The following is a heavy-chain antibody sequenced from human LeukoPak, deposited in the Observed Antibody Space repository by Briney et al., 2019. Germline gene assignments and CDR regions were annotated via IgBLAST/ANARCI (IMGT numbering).Heavy chain of an antibody. CDR2: ISSSSSYK. V-gene: IGHV3-21*06. CDR3: VRDNVVTGYYHFDC. D-gene: IGHD3-9*01. CDR1: GFTFSTYG. J-gene: IGHJ4*02. Sequence: AGSLRLSCAASGFTFSTYGMSWVRQAPGKGLEWVSSISSSSSYKHNADSLKDRFTISRDNAKNSLYLQMNSLRAEDTAVYYCVRDNVVTGYYHFDCWGQGTLVTVSS.